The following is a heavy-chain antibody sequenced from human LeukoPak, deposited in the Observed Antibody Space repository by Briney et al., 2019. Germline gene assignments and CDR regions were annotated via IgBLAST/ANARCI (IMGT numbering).Heavy chain of an antibody. D-gene: IGHD3-22*01. CDR1: GFIFNNYG. V-gene: IGHV3-23*01. CDR3: AKGSSGYFADL. Sequence: GGSLRLSCAASGFIFNNYGLIWVRQAPGKGLEWVSAISNDGGGTTYADFVNGRFTISRDNSKNTLFLQMNSLRAEDTALYYCAKGSSGYFADLWGQGTLVTVSS. CDR2: ISNDGGGT. J-gene: IGHJ5*02.